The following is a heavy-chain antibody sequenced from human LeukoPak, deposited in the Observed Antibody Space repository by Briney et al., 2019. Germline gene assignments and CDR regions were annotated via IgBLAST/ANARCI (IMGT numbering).Heavy chain of an antibody. CDR3: ARDVGASAPDAFDI. Sequence: GGSLRLSCAASGFTFSSYSMNWVRQASGKGLEWVSSITTSSNYIYYAESVRGRFTISRDNAKSSLYLQMNSLRGEDTDVYYCARDVGASAPDAFDIWGQGTMVTVSS. J-gene: IGHJ3*02. CDR2: ITTSSNYI. CDR1: GFTFSSYS. V-gene: IGHV3-21*01. D-gene: IGHD3-16*01.